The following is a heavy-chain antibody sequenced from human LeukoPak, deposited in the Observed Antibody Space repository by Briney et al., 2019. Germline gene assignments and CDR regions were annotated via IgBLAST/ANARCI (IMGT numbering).Heavy chain of an antibody. V-gene: IGHV1-18*04. CDR3: ARSDYYDSSGYYPDY. CDR2: ISAYNGNT. J-gene: IGHJ4*02. CDR1: GYTFTGYY. Sequence: ASVKVSCKASGYTFTGYYMHWVRQAPGQGLEWMGWISAYNGNTNYAQKLQGRVTMTTDTSTSTAYMELKSLRSDDTAVYYCARSDYYDSSGYYPDYWGQGTLVTVSS. D-gene: IGHD3-22*01.